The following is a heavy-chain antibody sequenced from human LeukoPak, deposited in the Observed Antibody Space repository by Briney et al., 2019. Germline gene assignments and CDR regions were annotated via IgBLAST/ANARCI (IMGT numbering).Heavy chain of an antibody. CDR1: GYTLTELS. J-gene: IGHJ3*02. D-gene: IGHD6-13*01. V-gene: IGHV1-24*01. CDR3: ARVFNQGIAAAGTSFDDAFDI. CDR2: FDPEDGET. Sequence: GASVKVSCKVSGYTLTELSMHWVRQAPGKGLEWMGGFDPEDGETIYAQKFQGRVAMTEDTSTDTAYMELSSLRSEDTAVYYCARVFNQGIAAAGTSFDDAFDIWGQGTMVTVSS.